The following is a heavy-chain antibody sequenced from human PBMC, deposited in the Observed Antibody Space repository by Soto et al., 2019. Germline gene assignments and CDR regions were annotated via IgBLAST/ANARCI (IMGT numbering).Heavy chain of an antibody. CDR3: ASSSHNLAAADPIAPPFDY. Sequence: GASVKVSCKASGYTFTSYAMHWVRQAPGQRLEWMGWINAGNGNTKYSQKFQGRVTITRDTSASTAYMELSSLRSEDTAVYYCASSSHNLAAADPIAPPFDYWGQGTLVTVSS. CDR1: GYTFTSYA. CDR2: INAGNGNT. J-gene: IGHJ4*02. D-gene: IGHD6-13*01. V-gene: IGHV1-3*01.